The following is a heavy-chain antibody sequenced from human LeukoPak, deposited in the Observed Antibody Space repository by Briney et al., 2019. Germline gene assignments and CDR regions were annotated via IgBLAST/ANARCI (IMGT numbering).Heavy chain of an antibody. D-gene: IGHD2-2*01. CDR3: ARGKGEYCSSTSCYVVNSVAFDY. CDR2: INHSGST. V-gene: IGHV4-34*01. CDR1: GGSFSGYY. Sequence: PSETLSLTCAVYGGSFSGYYWSWIRQPPGKGLEWIGEINHSGSTNYNPSLKSRVTISVDTSKNQFSLKLSSVTAADTAVYYCARGKGEYCSSTSCYVVNSVAFDYWGQGTLVTVSS. J-gene: IGHJ4*02.